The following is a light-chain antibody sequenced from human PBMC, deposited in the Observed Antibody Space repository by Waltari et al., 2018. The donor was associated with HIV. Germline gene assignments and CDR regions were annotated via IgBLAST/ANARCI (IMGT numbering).Light chain of an antibody. CDR2: EVT. Sequence: QSALTQPPSASGSPGQSVTISCAGSSADIGGYDFLSWFQQYPRQAPKLIIYEVTKRPPGVPDRFSGTKSGNTASLTVSRLQPDDEADYYCFSYASDNMGVFGLGTRVTVL. J-gene: IGLJ1*01. V-gene: IGLV2-8*01. CDR1: SADIGGYDF. CDR3: FSYASDNMGV.